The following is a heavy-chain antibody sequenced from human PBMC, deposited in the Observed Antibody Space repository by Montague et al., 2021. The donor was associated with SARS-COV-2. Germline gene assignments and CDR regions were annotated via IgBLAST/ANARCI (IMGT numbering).Heavy chain of an antibody. J-gene: IGHJ4*02. D-gene: IGHD3-22*01. CDR3: ARGHLSFSMILVVFTSASYYFDY. CDR2: KKKSGRT. Sequence: KKKSGRTNYNPSLKNRVTISVDTSRNQFYLKRTSVTAADTAVYFCARGHLSFSMILVVFTSASYYFDYWGQGALVIVSS. V-gene: IGHV4-34*01.